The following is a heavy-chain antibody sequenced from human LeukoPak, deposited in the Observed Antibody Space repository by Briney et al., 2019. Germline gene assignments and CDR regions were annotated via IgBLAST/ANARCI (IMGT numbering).Heavy chain of an antibody. CDR1: GFTFSSYA. V-gene: IGHV3-23*01. D-gene: IGHD4-17*01. J-gene: IGHJ5*02. CDR3: AKEPYDYGDYDWFDP. CDR2: ISGSGGST. Sequence: PGGSLRLSCAASGFTFSSYAMSWVRQAPGKGLEWVSAISGSGGSTYYADSVKGRFTTSRDNSKNTLYLQMNSLRAEDTAVYYCAKEPYDYGDYDWFDPWGRGTLVTVSS.